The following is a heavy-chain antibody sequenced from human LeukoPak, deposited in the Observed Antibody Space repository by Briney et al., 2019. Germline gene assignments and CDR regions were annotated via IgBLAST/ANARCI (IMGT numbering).Heavy chain of an antibody. CDR1: EYTFTGYY. CDR3: ARDQDDSSGYYDY. V-gene: IGHV1-2*02. CDR2: INPNSGGT. D-gene: IGHD3-22*01. J-gene: IGHJ4*02. Sequence: ASVKVSCKASEYTFTGYYMHWVRQAPGQGLEWMGWINPNSGGTNYAQKFQGRVTMTRDTSISTAYMELSRLRSDDTAVYYCARDQDDSSGYYDYWGQGTLVTVSS.